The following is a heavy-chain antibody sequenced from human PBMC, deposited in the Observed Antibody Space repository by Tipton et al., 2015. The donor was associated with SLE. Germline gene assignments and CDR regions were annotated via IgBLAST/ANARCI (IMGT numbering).Heavy chain of an antibody. V-gene: IGHV4-59*01. Sequence: TLSLTCTVSGGSISSYYWSWIRQPPGKGLEWIGYIYYSGSTNYNPSLKSRVTISIDTSKNQFSLKLSSVTAADPAVYYCARWAGPPVNFDYWGQGTLVPVSP. CDR3: ARWAGPPVNFDY. CDR1: GGSISSYY. J-gene: IGHJ4*02. CDR2: IYYSGST. D-gene: IGHD6-19*01.